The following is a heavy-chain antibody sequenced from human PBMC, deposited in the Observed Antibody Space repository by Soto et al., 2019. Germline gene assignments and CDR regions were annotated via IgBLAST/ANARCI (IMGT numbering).Heavy chain of an antibody. CDR2: ISGSGGST. Sequence: GGSLRLSCAASGFTFSSYAMSWVRQAPGKGLEWVSAISGSGGSTYYADSVKGRFTISRDNSKNTLYLQMNSLRAEDTAVYYCAKSDPTTGHFPYDRSGPTLFWGQGIMVTVSS. J-gene: IGHJ3*01. V-gene: IGHV3-23*01. CDR3: AKSDPTTGHFPYDRSGPTLF. CDR1: GFTFSSYA. D-gene: IGHD3-22*01.